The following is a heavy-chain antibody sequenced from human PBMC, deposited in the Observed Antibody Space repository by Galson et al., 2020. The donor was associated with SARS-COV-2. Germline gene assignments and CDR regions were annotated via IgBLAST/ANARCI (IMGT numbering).Heavy chain of an antibody. D-gene: IGHD3-9*01. CDR1: GFSLSTSGMR. Sequence: SGPTLVKPTQTLTLTCTFSGFSLSTSGMRVSWIRQPPGKALEWLARIDWDDDKFYSTSLKTRLTISKDTSKNQVVLTMTNMDPVDTATYYCALSYYDILTGYVAAFDIWGQGTMVTVSS. CDR2: IDWDDDK. V-gene: IGHV2-70*04. J-gene: IGHJ3*02. CDR3: ALSYYDILTGYVAAFDI.